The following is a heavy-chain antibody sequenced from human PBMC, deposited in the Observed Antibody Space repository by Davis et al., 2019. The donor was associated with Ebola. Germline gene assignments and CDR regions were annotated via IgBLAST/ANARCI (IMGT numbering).Heavy chain of an antibody. CDR1: GGSFSGYY. CDR3: ARGIGGAVGWFDP. CDR2: INHSGST. J-gene: IGHJ5*02. D-gene: IGHD3-16*01. Sequence: SETLSLTCAVYGGSFSGYYWSWIRQPPGKGLEWIGEINHSGSTNYNPSLKSRVTISVDTSKYQFPLKLSSVTAAVTAVYYCARGIGGAVGWFDPWGQGTLVTVSS. V-gene: IGHV4-34*01.